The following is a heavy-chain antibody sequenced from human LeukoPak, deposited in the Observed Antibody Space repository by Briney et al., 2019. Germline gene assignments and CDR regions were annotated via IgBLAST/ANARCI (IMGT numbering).Heavy chain of an antibody. V-gene: IGHV3-74*01. Sequence: GGSLRLSCAASGFTFNSYWMHWVRQAPGKGLVWVSRINSDGSSTSYADSVKGRFTISRDNAKNTLYLQMNSLRAEDTAVYYCARGYYYDSSPDYWGQGTLVTVSS. CDR2: INSDGSST. CDR3: ARGYYYDSSPDY. J-gene: IGHJ4*02. D-gene: IGHD3-22*01. CDR1: GFTFNSYW.